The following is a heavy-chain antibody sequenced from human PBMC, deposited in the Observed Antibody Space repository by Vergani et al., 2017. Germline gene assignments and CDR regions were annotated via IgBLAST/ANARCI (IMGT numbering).Heavy chain of an antibody. CDR3: ARDRRGPMIAAAGRRSYYYYGMDV. D-gene: IGHD6-13*01. J-gene: IGHJ6*02. CDR1: GGSIRSTFYY. V-gene: IGHV4-39*02. Sequence: QLQLQESDPGLVKPSETLSLTCTVSGGSIRSTFYYWGWIRQPPGKGLEWIGTIYYSGSTYYNPSLKSRVTISVDTSKNQFSLKLNSVTAADTAVYYCARDRRGPMIAAAGRRSYYYYGMDVWGQGTTVTVSS. CDR2: IYYSGST.